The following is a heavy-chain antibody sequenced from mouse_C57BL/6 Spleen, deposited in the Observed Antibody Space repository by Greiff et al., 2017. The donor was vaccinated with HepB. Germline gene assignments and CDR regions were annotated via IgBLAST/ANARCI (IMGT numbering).Heavy chain of an antibody. CDR2: IDPSDSET. D-gene: IGHD3-2*02. Sequence: VQLQQPGAELVRPGSSVKLSCKASGYTFTSYWMHWVKQRPIQGLEWIGNIDPSDSETHYNQKFKDKATLTVDKSSSTAYMQLSSLTSEDSAVYYCAAGASRRLRNYFDYWGQGTTLTVSS. J-gene: IGHJ2*01. CDR3: AAGASRRLRNYFDY. V-gene: IGHV1-52*01. CDR1: GYTFTSYW.